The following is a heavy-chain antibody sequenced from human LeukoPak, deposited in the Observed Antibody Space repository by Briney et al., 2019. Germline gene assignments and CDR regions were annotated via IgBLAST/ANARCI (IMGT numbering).Heavy chain of an antibody. CDR1: GGTFSSYA. Sequence: PSASVRVSCKASGGTFSSYAISWVRQAPGQGLEWMGGIIPIFGTANYAQKFQGRVTITADESTSTAYMELSSLRSEDTAVYYCARANIGARLRLGELSSFDYWGQGTLVTVSS. J-gene: IGHJ4*02. V-gene: IGHV1-69*13. CDR3: ARANIGARLRLGELSSFDY. D-gene: IGHD3-16*02. CDR2: IIPIFGTA.